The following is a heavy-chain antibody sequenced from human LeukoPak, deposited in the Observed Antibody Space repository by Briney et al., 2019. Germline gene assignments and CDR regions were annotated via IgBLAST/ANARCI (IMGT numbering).Heavy chain of an antibody. D-gene: IGHD3-9*01. CDR3: AAPLDILTGQFDY. CDR2: IIPIFGTA. Sequence: ASVKVSCKASGGTFSSCAISWVRQAPGQGLEWMGGIIPIFGTANYAQKFQGRVTITADESTSTAYMELSSLRSEDTAVYYCAAPLDILTGQFDYWGQGTLVTVSS. CDR1: GGTFSSCA. J-gene: IGHJ4*02. V-gene: IGHV1-69*13.